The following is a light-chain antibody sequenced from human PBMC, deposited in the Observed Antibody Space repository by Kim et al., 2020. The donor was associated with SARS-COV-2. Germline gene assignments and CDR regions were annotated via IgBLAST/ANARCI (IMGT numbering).Light chain of an antibody. J-gene: IGLJ2*01. CDR1: SSDVGGYNY. CDR2: EVS. V-gene: IGLV2-8*01. CDR3: SSYAGSNNLV. Sequence: GQSVTISCTGTSSDVGGYNYVSWYQQHPGKAPKLMIYEVSKRPSGVPDLFSGSKSGNTASLTVSGLQAEDEADYYCSSYAGSNNLVFGGGTQLTVL.